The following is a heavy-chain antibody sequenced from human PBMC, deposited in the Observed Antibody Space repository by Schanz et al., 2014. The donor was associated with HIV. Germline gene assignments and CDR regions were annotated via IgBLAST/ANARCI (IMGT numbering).Heavy chain of an antibody. CDR2: MSPNTGNT. J-gene: IGHJ4*02. CDR3: ARGPDYGKTTYNFDF. D-gene: IGHD3-10*01. CDR1: GYTFTKYY. Sequence: QVQLVQSGAEVKKPGASVRVSCKASGYTFTKYYINWVRQASGQGPEWMGWMSPNTGNTGRAQKFQGRVTMTRNTPRSTAYLTLNNLTSEDTAVYFCARGPDYGKTTYNFDFWGQGTLVAVSS. V-gene: IGHV1-8*01.